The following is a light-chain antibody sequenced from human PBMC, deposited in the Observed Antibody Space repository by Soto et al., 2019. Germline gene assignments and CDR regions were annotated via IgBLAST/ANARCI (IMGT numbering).Light chain of an antibody. Sequence: EIVLTQSPGTLSLSPGERATLSCRASQSVSSSQLAWYQQKPGQAPRLLIYGASTRATGIPARFSGSGSGTEFTLTISSLQSEDFAVYYCQQYFNWPPLTFGGGTKVDIK. CDR2: GAS. V-gene: IGKV3-15*01. CDR1: QSVSSS. CDR3: QQYFNWPPLT. J-gene: IGKJ4*01.